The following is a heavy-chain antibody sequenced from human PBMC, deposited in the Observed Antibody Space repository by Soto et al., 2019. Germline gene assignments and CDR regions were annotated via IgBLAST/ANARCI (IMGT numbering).Heavy chain of an antibody. CDR2: IHHSGNT. Sequence: QVQLQESGPGLVKPSGTLTLTCAVSGVSITSNNWWSWVRQPPGKGLEWIGEIHHSGNTNYNPSLTRRVTISVDKSKNQFSLKLRSVTAADTAVYYCARDPKYDYGLDAFDIWGQGTMVTVSS. CDR1: GVSITSNNW. CDR3: ARDPKYDYGLDAFDI. D-gene: IGHD4-17*01. J-gene: IGHJ3*02. V-gene: IGHV4-4*02.